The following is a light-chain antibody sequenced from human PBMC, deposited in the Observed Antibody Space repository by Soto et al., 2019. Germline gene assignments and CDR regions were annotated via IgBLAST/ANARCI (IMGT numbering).Light chain of an antibody. CDR3: AAWDDSLSAWV. Sequence: QSALTQPASVSGSPGQSITISCTGTSNDVRDYKFVSWYQQHPGKAPKLMIYEVSNRPSGVPDRFSGSKSGTSASLAISGLRSEDEADYYCAAWDDSLSAWVFGGGTKLTVL. CDR1: SNDVRDYKF. V-gene: IGLV2-14*01. J-gene: IGLJ3*02. CDR2: EVS.